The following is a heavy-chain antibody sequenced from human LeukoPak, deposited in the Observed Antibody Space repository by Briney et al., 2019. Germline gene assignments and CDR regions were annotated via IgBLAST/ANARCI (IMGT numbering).Heavy chain of an antibody. D-gene: IGHD3-3*01. Sequence: GGSLRLSCSASGFTFSSYAMHWVRQAPGKGLEYVSAISSNGGSTYYADSVKGRFTISRDNSKNTLYLQMSSLRAEDTAVYYCARGSYYDFWSGYLKPDYWGQGTLVTVSS. CDR3: ARGSYYDFWSGYLKPDY. V-gene: IGHV3-64D*06. CDR2: ISSNGGST. CDR1: GFTFSSYA. J-gene: IGHJ4*02.